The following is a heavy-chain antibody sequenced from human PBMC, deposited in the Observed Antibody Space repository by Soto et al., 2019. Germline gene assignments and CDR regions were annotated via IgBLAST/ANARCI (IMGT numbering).Heavy chain of an antibody. Sequence: EVHLVESGGGLVQPGGSLRLSCAASGFSFSTYDMNWVRQAPGKGLEWVSYISGGSSRIFYADSVKGRFTISRDNAKNSLYLQMNSLRDEDTGVYYCARVIYGGWSTIKDYYYYAMDVWGQGTTVTVSS. CDR3: ARVIYGGWSTIKDYYYYAMDV. CDR2: ISGGSSRI. J-gene: IGHJ6*02. CDR1: GFSFSTYD. D-gene: IGHD5-12*01. V-gene: IGHV3-48*02.